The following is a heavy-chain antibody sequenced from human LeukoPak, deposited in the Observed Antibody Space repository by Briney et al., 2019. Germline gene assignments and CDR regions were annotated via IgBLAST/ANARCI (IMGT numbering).Heavy chain of an antibody. CDR2: ISSSSSTI. CDR3: ARTLMITFGYDY. D-gene: IGHD3-16*01. Sequence: PGGSLRLSCAASGFTFSSYSMDWVRQAPGKGLEWVSCISSSSSTIYYADSVKGRFTISRDNAKNSLYLQMNSLRAEDTAVYYCARTLMITFGYDYWGQGTLVTVSS. CDR1: GFTFSSYS. J-gene: IGHJ4*02. V-gene: IGHV3-48*01.